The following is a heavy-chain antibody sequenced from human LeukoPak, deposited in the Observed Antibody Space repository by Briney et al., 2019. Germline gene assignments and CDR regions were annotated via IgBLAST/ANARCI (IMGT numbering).Heavy chain of an antibody. V-gene: IGHV4-38-2*01. CDR3: ARQIGDTGRHFDY. CDR1: GYSISSGYY. D-gene: IGHD3-10*01. Sequence: SETLSLTCAVSGYSISSGYYWGWIRQPPGKGLEWIWSIYRSGSTYSNPSLNSRVTISVDTSKNQFSLNLTAVTAADTAVYYCARQIGDTGRHFDYWGQGTLVTVSS. J-gene: IGHJ4*02. CDR2: IYRSGST.